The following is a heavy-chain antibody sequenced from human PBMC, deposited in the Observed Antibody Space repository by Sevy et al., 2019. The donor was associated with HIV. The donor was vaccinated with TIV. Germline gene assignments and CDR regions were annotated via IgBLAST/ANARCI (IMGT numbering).Heavy chain of an antibody. D-gene: IGHD3-22*01. CDR3: AKDPQLFDSSGYSGY. CDR2: INPNSDDT. J-gene: IGHJ4*02. CDR1: GYSFTAYY. Sequence: ASVKVSCKTSGYSFTAYYMHWVRQAPGQGLEWMGWINPNSDDTNYAQNFQGRVTMTSDASTSTAYLELSRLRYDDTAMYYCAKDPQLFDSSGYSGYWGQGTLVTVSS. V-gene: IGHV1-2*02.